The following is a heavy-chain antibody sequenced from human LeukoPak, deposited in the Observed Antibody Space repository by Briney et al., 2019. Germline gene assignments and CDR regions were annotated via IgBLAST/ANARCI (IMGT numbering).Heavy chain of an antibody. V-gene: IGHV3-23*01. J-gene: IGHJ5*02. Sequence: GGSLRLSCAASGFTFSSYAMSWVRQAPGKGLEWVSAISGSGLSTYYADSVKGRFSISRDNSKNTLYLQMNSLRAEDTAVYYCARDSGTTGEVKFGPWGQGTLVTVSS. CDR3: ARDSGTTGEVKFGP. CDR2: ISGSGLST. CDR1: GFTFSSYA. D-gene: IGHD3-10*01.